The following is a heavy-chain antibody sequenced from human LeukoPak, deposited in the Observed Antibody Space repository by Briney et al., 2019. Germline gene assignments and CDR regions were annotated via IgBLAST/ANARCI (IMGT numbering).Heavy chain of an antibody. Sequence: GGSLRLSCAASGFTFSTFSMNWDRQTPGKGLEWVSAISGSGSDIYYADSVKGRFTISRDNPKRSLYLQMNSLRAEDTAVYYCARRTFPNDAFDIWGQGSMVTVSS. CDR2: ISGSGSDI. D-gene: IGHD1-7*01. CDR1: GFTFSTFS. V-gene: IGHV3-21*01. CDR3: ARRTFPNDAFDI. J-gene: IGHJ3*02.